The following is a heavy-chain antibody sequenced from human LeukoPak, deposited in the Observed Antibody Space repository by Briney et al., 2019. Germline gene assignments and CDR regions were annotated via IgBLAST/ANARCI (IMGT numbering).Heavy chain of an antibody. Sequence: SETLSLTCTVSGGSISSYYWSWIRQPPGKGLEWIGYIYYSGSTNYNPSLKSRVTISVDTSKNQFSLKLSSVTAADTAVYYCARHDFDGRVVYGAFDIWGQGTMVTVSS. CDR2: IYYSGST. D-gene: IGHD1-14*01. CDR1: GGSISSYY. J-gene: IGHJ3*02. CDR3: ARHDFDGRVVYGAFDI. V-gene: IGHV4-59*08.